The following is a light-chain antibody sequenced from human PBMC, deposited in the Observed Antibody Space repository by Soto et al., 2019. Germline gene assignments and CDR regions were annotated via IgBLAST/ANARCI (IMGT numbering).Light chain of an antibody. CDR3: QHDYSTLET. CDR1: QGVDSY. V-gene: IGKV1-27*01. CDR2: AAS. J-gene: IGKJ1*01. Sequence: QMTQSPSSLSASIGDRVTITCRASQGVDSYLAWYQQRPGKVPRLLIYAASTLQSGVPSRFSGSRSGADFTLTISSLQPEDVATYYCQHDYSTLETFGQGTKVEIK.